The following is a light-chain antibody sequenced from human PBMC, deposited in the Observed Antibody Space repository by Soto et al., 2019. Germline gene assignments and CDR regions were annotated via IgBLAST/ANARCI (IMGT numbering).Light chain of an antibody. CDR1: SGDVGFYDF. V-gene: IGLV2-14*03. CDR2: GVT. CDR3: ASYTGSSTYV. Sequence: QSALTQPASMSGSPGQSITISCTGTSGDVGFYDFVSWYQQHPGKVPRLIIYGVTKRPSGVSHRFSGYKSGNTASLTISGIKVEDEADYSCASYTGSSTYVFGGGTKLTVL. J-gene: IGLJ3*02.